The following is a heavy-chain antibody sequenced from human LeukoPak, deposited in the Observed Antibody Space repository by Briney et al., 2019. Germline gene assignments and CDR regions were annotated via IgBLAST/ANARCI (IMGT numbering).Heavy chain of an antibody. CDR1: GGSFSGYY. Sequence: SETLSLTCAVYGGSFSGYYWSWIRQPPGKGLEWIGEINHSGSTNYNPSLKSRVTISVDTSKNQFSLKLSSVTAADTAVYYCARRSKKPRNDAFDIWGQGPMVTVSS. CDR3: ARRSKKPRNDAFDI. CDR2: INHSGST. D-gene: IGHD2-2*01. J-gene: IGHJ3*02. V-gene: IGHV4-34*01.